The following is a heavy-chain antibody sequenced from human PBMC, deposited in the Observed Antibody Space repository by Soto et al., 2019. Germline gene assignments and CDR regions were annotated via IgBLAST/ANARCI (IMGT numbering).Heavy chain of an antibody. CDR1: GGSISSGGYY. CDR2: IYYSGST. D-gene: IGHD5-18*01. V-gene: IGHV4-31*03. Sequence: SETLSLTCTVSGGSISSGGYYWSWIRQHPGKGLEWIGYIYYSGSTYYNPSLKSRVTISVDTCKNQFSLKLSSVTAADTAVYYCARKGYSYGYGYAFDSWGQGTMVTVSS. CDR3: ARKGYSYGYGYAFDS. J-gene: IGHJ3*02.